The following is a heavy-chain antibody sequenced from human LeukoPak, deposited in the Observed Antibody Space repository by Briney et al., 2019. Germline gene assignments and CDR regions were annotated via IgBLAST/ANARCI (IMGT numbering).Heavy chain of an antibody. D-gene: IGHD3-22*01. V-gene: IGHV3-21*01. CDR1: GFTFSSYS. Sequence: GGSLRLSCAASGFTFSSYSMNWVRQAPGKGLEWVSSISSSSSYIYYADSAKGRFTISRDNAKNSLYLQMNSLRAEDTAVYYCARGQYYYDSSGYRDYWGQGTLVTVSS. J-gene: IGHJ4*02. CDR3: ARGQYYYDSSGYRDY. CDR2: ISSSSSYI.